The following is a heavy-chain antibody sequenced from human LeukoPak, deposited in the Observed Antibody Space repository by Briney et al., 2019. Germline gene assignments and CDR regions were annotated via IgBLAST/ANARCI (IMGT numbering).Heavy chain of an antibody. Sequence: PSETLSLTCAVYGGSFSGYYWSWIRQPPGKGLEWIGEINHSGSTNYNPSLKSRVTISVDTSKNQFSLKLSPVTAADTAVYYCARESSTSCDYWGQGTLVTVSS. V-gene: IGHV4-34*01. J-gene: IGHJ4*02. D-gene: IGHD2-2*01. CDR2: INHSGST. CDR1: GGSFSGYY. CDR3: ARESSTSCDY.